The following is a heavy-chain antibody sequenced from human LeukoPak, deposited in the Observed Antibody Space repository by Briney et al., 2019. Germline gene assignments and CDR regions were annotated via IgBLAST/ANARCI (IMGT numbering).Heavy chain of an antibody. CDR1: GGSISSYY. CDR2: IYTSGST. CDR3: ARSINWYIFEY. J-gene: IGHJ4*02. V-gene: IGHV4-4*07. D-gene: IGHD1-1*01. Sequence: PSETLSLTCTVSGGSISSYYWSWIRQPAGKGLEWIGRIYTSGSTNYNPSLKSRVTMSVDTSKNQFSLKRRSVTAADTAVYYCARSINWYIFEYWGQGTLVTVSS.